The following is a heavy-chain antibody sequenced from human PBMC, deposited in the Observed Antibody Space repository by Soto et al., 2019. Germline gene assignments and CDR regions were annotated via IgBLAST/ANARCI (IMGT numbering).Heavy chain of an antibody. CDR1: GFTFSSYG. CDR2: ISYDGSNK. D-gene: IGHD1-26*01. J-gene: IGHJ6*02. V-gene: IGHV3-30*18. Sequence: GGSLRLSCGASGFTFSSYGMHWVRQAPGKGLEWVAVISYDGSNKYYADSVKGRFTISRDNSKNTLYLQMNSLRAEDTAVYYCAKDGSYSTGYYYGMDVWGQGTTVTV. CDR3: AKDGSYSTGYYYGMDV.